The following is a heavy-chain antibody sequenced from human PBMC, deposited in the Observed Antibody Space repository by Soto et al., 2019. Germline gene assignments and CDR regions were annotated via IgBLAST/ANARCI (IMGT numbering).Heavy chain of an antibody. D-gene: IGHD5-12*01. CDR2: IIPIFGTA. CDR1: GGTFSSYA. Sequence: SVKVSCKASGGTFSSYAISWVRQAHGQGLEWMGRIIPIFGTANYAQKFQGRVTITADASTSTAYMELSSLRSEDTAVYYCAGRSSGGGYNLQWWFDHWGQGTLVTVSS. J-gene: IGHJ5*02. V-gene: IGHV1-69*13. CDR3: AGRSSGGGYNLQWWFDH.